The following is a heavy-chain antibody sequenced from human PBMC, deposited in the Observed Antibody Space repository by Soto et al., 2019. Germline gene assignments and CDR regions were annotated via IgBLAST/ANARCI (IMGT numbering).Heavy chain of an antibody. Sequence: GGSLRLSCAASGFTFSSYGMHWVRQAPGKGLEWVAVISYDGSNKYYADSVKGRFTISRDNSKNTLYLQMNSLRAEDTAVYYCAPREYYYDSSGYIDWGQGTTVTVSS. CDR2: ISYDGSNK. V-gene: IGHV3-30*03. D-gene: IGHD3-22*01. J-gene: IGHJ6*02. CDR3: APREYYYDSSGYID. CDR1: GFTFSSYG.